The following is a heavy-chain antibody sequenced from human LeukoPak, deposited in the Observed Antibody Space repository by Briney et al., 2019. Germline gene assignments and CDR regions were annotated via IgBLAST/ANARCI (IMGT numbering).Heavy chain of an antibody. D-gene: IGHD3-16*01. CDR1: GFTFSSYW. Sequence: GGSLRLSCAASGFTFSSYWMNWARQAPGKGLEWVASINHNGNVNYYVDSVKGRFAISRDNAKNSLYLQMSNLRAEDTAVYFCARGGGLDVWGQGATVTVSS. CDR3: ARGGGLDV. CDR2: INHNGNVN. J-gene: IGHJ6*02. V-gene: IGHV3-7*03.